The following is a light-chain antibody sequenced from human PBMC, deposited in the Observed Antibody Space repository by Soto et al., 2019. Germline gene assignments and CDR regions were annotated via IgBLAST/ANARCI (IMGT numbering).Light chain of an antibody. J-gene: IGKJ5*01. V-gene: IGKV3D-15*01. Sequence: EIEITHSPETLSLSPWERATLSFVASQIVPNSRLAWYQQKPGQAPSLVISDTSIRATGIPDRFSGSGSGTEFTLTINSLQAEDCAVYYCQQSYIWPRPFGQVTLLEIK. CDR1: QIVPNSR. CDR3: QQSYIWPRP. CDR2: DTS.